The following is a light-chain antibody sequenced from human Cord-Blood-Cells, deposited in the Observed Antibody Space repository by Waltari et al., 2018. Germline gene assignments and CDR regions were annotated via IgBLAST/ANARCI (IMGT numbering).Light chain of an antibody. CDR2: DVG. V-gene: IGLV2-14*01. CDR3: SSYTSSSAYVV. CDR1: SSDVGGYNY. Sequence: QSALPQPASVSGSPGQSITISCTGTSSDVGGYNYVSWCQQHPGKAPKPMIYDVGNRPAGVSNRSSVSKSGNTASLTVSGLQAEDEADYYCSSYTSSSAYVVFGGGTKLTVL. J-gene: IGLJ2*01.